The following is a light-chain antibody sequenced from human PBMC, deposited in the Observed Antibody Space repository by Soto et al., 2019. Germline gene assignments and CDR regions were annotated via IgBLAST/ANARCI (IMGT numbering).Light chain of an antibody. CDR3: LLYYGGVQHWA. CDR1: TGAVTSNYY. Sequence: QAVVTQEPSLTVSPGETVTLTCASSTGAVTSNYYPNWFQQKPGQAPRPLIYSTNNKYSWTPAQFSCSLLGGKSALTLSGAQPEDGPEHYCLLYYGGVQHWAFAGGTELTVL. J-gene: IGLJ3*02. CDR2: STN. V-gene: IGLV7-43*01.